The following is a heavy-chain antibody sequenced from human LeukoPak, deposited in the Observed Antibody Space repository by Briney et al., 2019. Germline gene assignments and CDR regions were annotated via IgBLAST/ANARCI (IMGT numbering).Heavy chain of an antibody. CDR1: GYTFTSYA. V-gene: IGHV7-4-1*02. J-gene: IGHJ5*02. CDR3: ARVVRGAVAGIVDP. D-gene: IGHD6-19*01. Sequence: ASVKVSCKASGYTFTSYAMNWVRQAPGQGLEWMGWINTNTGNPTYAQGFTGRFVFSLDTSVSTAYLQISSLKAEDTAVYYCARVVRGAVAGIVDPWGQGTLVTVSS. CDR2: INTNTGNP.